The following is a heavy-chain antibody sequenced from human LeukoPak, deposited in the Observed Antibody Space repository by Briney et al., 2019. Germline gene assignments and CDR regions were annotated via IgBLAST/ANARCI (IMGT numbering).Heavy chain of an antibody. J-gene: IGHJ3*02. CDR2: ISYDGSNK. CDR1: GFSFSSYV. D-gene: IGHD3-22*01. V-gene: IGHV3-30*18. CDR3: AKVRSMIIANDAFDI. Sequence: GGSLRLSCAASGFSFSSYVMHWVRQAPGKGLEWVAVISYDGSNKYYADSVKGRFTISRDNSKNTLYLQMKSLRAEDTAVYYCAKVRSMIIANDAFDIWGQGTMVTVSS.